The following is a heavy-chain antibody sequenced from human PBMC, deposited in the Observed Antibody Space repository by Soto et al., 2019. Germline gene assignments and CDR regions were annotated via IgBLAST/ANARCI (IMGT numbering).Heavy chain of an antibody. CDR2: IYPDDSET. CDR1: GYNFRTFW. V-gene: IGHV5-51*01. D-gene: IGHD2-8*01. J-gene: IGHJ4*02. CDR3: AIGLHNGGEGYFDV. Sequence: GESLKISCSTSGYNFRTFWIGWLRQMPGKGLEWMGLIYPDDSETKYSPSFEGQVTMSSDSYISATYLQWSSLQASDTAIYYCAIGLHNGGEGYFDVWCQGTLVTLTS.